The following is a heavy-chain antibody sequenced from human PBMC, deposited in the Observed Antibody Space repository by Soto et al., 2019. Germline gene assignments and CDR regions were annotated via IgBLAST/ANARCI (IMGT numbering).Heavy chain of an antibody. CDR2: IDPSDSQT. V-gene: IGHV5-10-1*04. D-gene: IGHD6-13*01. Sequence: PGESLKISCKGSGYSFAGYWITWVRQKPGKGLEWMGRIDPSDSQTYYSPSFQGQVTISADKSISTAYLQWSSLKASDTAMYYCARAYSSSWYNYYYGMDVWGQGTTVTVSS. CDR1: GYSFAGYW. CDR3: ARAYSSSWYNYYYGMDV. J-gene: IGHJ6*02.